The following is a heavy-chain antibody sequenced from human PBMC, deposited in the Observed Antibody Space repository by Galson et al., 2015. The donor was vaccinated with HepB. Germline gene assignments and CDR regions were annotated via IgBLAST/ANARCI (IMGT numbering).Heavy chain of an antibody. CDR3: ARDLDLGYCDAGCFEWSDP. CDR2: ISYDGNNQ. Sequence: SLRLSCAASGFTFSSYGMHWVRQAPGKGLEWVAVISYDGNNQYYADSVKDRLTISRDNSVNTVYLKMFDMRVEDTAVYDCARDLDLGYCDAGCFEWSDPWGQGTLVVVSS. CDR1: GFTFSSYG. V-gene: IGHV3-30*03. D-gene: IGHD2-15*01. J-gene: IGHJ5*02.